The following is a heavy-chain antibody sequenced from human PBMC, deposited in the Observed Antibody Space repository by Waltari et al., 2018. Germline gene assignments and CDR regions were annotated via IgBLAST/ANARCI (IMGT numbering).Heavy chain of an antibody. CDR2: INHSGST. V-gene: IGHV4-34*01. D-gene: IGHD6-13*01. Sequence: QVQLQQWGAGLLKPSETLSLTCAVYGGSFSGYYWSWIRQPPGKGLEWIGEINHSGSTNYNPSLKSRVTISVDTSKNQFSLKLSSVTAADTAVYYCARGIAAAGYLNYYYGMDVWGQGTTVTVSS. CDR3: ARGIAAAGYLNYYYGMDV. CDR1: GGSFSGYY. J-gene: IGHJ6*02.